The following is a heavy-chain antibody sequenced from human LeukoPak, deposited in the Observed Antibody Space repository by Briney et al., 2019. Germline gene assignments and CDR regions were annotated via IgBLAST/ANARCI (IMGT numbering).Heavy chain of an antibody. CDR2: IWYDGSNK. CDR3: ARDPRDHDQLEWLFTGFDY. V-gene: IGHV3-33*01. D-gene: IGHD3-3*01. J-gene: IGHJ4*02. CDR1: GFTFSSYG. Sequence: GGSLRLSCAASGFTFSSYGTHWVRQAPGKGLEWVAVIWYDGSNKYYADSVKGRFTISRDNSKNTLYLQMNSLRAEDTAVYYCARDPRDHDQLEWLFTGFDYWGQGTLVTVSS.